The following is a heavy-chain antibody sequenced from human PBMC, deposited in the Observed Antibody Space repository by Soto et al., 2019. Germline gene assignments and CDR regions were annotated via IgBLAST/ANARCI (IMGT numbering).Heavy chain of an antibody. Sequence: PGGSLRLSCAASGFTFSSYGMHWVRQAPGKGLEWVAVISYDGSNKYYADSVKGRFTISRDNSKNTLYLQMNSLRAEDTAVYYCAKDLGYCTNGVCYSSDYFDYWGQGTLVTVSS. J-gene: IGHJ4*02. CDR1: GFTFSSYG. CDR3: AKDLGYCTNGVCYSSDYFDY. D-gene: IGHD2-8*01. V-gene: IGHV3-30*18. CDR2: ISYDGSNK.